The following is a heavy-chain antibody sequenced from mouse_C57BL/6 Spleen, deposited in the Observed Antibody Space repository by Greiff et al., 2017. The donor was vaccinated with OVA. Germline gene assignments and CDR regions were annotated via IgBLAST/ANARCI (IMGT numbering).Heavy chain of an antibody. D-gene: IGHD2-1*01. CDR1: GYTFTSYW. Sequence: LQESGTELVKPGASVKLSCKASGYTFTSYWMHWVKQRPGQGLEWIGNINPSNGGTNYNEKFKSKATLTVDKSSSTAYMQLSSLTSEDSAVYYCAREGEIYYGNYAWFAYWGQGTLVTVSA. CDR2: INPSNGGT. V-gene: IGHV1-53*01. J-gene: IGHJ3*01. CDR3: AREGEIYYGNYAWFAY.